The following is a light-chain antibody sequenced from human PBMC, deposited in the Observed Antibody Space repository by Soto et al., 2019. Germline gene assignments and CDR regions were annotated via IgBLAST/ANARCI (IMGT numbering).Light chain of an antibody. Sequence: EIVMTQSPATLSVSPGERATLSCRASQSVSSNFAWFQQKPGQAPRLLLYGAFTRAAGIPTRFSGSGSGTEVTLTISSRQSEDCAGDYCQHYHNWPRTVGQGTKVEI. CDR1: QSVSSN. CDR2: GAF. CDR3: QHYHNWPRT. J-gene: IGKJ1*01. V-gene: IGKV3-15*01.